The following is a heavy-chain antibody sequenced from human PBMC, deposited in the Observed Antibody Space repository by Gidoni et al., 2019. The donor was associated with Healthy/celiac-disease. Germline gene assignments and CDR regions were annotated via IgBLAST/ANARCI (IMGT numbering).Heavy chain of an antibody. CDR2: IWYDGSNK. CDR1: GFTFSSYG. D-gene: IGHD2-2*01. V-gene: IGHV3-33*01. Sequence: QVQLVESGGGVVQPGRSLRLSCAASGFTFSSYGMHWVRQAPGKGLEWVAVIWYDGSNKYYSDSVKGRFTISRDNSKNTLYLQMNSLRAEDTAVYYCARGVRWDCSSTSCYLDGFDYWGQGTLVTVSS. J-gene: IGHJ4*02. CDR3: ARGVRWDCSSTSCYLDGFDY.